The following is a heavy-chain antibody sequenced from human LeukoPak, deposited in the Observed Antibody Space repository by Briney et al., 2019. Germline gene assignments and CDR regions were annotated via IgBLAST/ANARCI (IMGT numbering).Heavy chain of an antibody. CDR1: GFAFSSYT. V-gene: IGHV3-21*01. CDR3: ARDQDWNDRGGLDY. CDR2: ISTSSSYI. Sequence: GGSLRLSCAASGFAFSSYTMNWVRQAPGKGLEWVSFISTSSSYIYYADSVKGRFTISRGNSKNSLYLQMSSLRAEDTAVYYCARDQDWNDRGGLDYWGQGTLVIVSS. J-gene: IGHJ4*02. D-gene: IGHD1-1*01.